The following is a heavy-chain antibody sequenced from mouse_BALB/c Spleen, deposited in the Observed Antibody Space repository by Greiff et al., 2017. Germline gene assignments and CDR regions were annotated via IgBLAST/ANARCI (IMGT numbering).Heavy chain of an antibody. V-gene: IGHV1-4*01. CDR2: INPSSGYT. CDR1: GYTFTSYT. Sequence: QVQLKQSGAELARPGASVKMSCKASGYTFTSYTMHWVKQRPGQGLEWIGYINPSSGYTNYNQKFKDKATLTADKSSSTAYMQLSSLTSEDSAVYYCARALTTVVADWYFDVWGAGTTVTVSS. J-gene: IGHJ1*01. D-gene: IGHD1-1*01. CDR3: ARALTTVVADWYFDV.